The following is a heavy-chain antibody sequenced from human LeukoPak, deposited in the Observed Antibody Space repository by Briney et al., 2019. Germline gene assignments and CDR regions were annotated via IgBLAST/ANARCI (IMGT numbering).Heavy chain of an antibody. D-gene: IGHD5-24*01. J-gene: IGHJ4*02. CDR2: ISYDGSDK. V-gene: IGHV3-30*03. Sequence: GGSLRLSCAASGISFSRHGMNWVRQAPGKGLEWVATISYDGSDKYYADSVKGRFIISRDNSNDTVYLQMNSLRAEDTAVYYCARMATTKLDYWSQGTLLTVSS. CDR1: GISFSRHG. CDR3: ARMATTKLDY.